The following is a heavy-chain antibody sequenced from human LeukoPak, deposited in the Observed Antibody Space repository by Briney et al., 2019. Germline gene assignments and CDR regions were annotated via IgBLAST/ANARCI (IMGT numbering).Heavy chain of an antibody. CDR2: IRNKANSYIT. CDR1: GFTFSDHA. J-gene: IGHJ4*02. V-gene: IGHV3-72*01. D-gene: IGHD1-26*01. Sequence: GGSLRLSCAASGFTFSDHAMDWVRQAPGKGLEWVGRIRNKANSYITEYAASVQGRFTVSRDDSKNSLYLQMNSMKTEDTAVYYCTRLVGANDWGQGTLVTVS. CDR3: TRLVGAND.